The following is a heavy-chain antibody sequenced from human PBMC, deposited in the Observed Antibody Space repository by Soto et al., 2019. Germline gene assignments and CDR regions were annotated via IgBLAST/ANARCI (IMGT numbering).Heavy chain of an antibody. Sequence: PGESLKISCKGSGYSFTSYWIGWVRQMPGKGLEWMGIIYPGDSDTRYSPSFQGQVTISADKSISTAYLQWSSLKASDTAMYYCAGPSSSGWYGPSYYYYGMDVWGQGTTVTVSS. CDR2: IYPGDSDT. CDR1: GYSFTSYW. J-gene: IGHJ6*02. CDR3: AGPSSSGWYGPSYYYYGMDV. D-gene: IGHD6-19*01. V-gene: IGHV5-51*01.